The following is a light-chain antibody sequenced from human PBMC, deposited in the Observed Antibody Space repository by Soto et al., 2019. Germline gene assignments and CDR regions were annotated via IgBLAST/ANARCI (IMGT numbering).Light chain of an antibody. Sequence: ETVLTQSPGTLSLSPGERATLSCRASQSVSSNYLAWYQQKPGQAPMLLIYGASSRATGIPDRLSGSGSGTAFTLPISSMEHEDFAVYYCQQYGSSPLTFGGGTKVDI. CDR1: QSVSSNY. J-gene: IGKJ4*01. V-gene: IGKV3-20*01. CDR2: GAS. CDR3: QQYGSSPLT.